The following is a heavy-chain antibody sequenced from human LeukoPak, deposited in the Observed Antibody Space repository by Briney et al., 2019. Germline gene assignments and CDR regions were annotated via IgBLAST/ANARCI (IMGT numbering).Heavy chain of an antibody. CDR1: GYTFTSYD. Sequence: GASVKVSCKASGYTFTSYDINWVRQAPGQGLEWMGWINPSSGGTNYAQKFQGRVTMTRDTSISTAYMELSRLRSDDTAIYYCARDVGEYCSSVSCYASDYWGQGTLVTVSS. D-gene: IGHD2-2*01. J-gene: IGHJ4*02. CDR3: ARDVGEYCSSVSCYASDY. CDR2: INPSSGGT. V-gene: IGHV1-2*02.